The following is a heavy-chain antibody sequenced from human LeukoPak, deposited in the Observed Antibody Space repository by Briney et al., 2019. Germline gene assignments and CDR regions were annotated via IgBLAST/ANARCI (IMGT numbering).Heavy chain of an antibody. CDR3: ARGPNSAAMDY. J-gene: IGHJ4*02. CDR1: GGSISSYY. D-gene: IGHD5-18*01. V-gene: IGHV4-59*01. Sequence: SSETLSLTCTVSGGSISSYYWSWIRQPPGKGLEWIGYIYYSGSTNYNPSLKSRVTISVATSNNQFSLSLSSVTAADTAVYYCARGPNSAAMDYWGQGTLVTVSS. CDR2: IYYSGST.